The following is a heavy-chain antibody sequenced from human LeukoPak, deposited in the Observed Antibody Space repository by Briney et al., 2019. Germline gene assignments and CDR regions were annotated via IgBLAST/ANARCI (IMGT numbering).Heavy chain of an antibody. J-gene: IGHJ4*02. V-gene: IGHV3-23*01. CDR3: AKTPPRASYCTGGVCYWDY. CDR2: ISGSGGST. D-gene: IGHD2-8*02. CDR1: GFTFSSYA. Sequence: QAGVSLRLSCAASGFTFSSYAMSWVRQAPGKGLEWVSAISGSGGSTYYADSVKGRFTISRDNSKNTLYLQMNSLRAVDTAVYYCAKTPPRASYCTGGVCYWDYWGQGTLVTVSS.